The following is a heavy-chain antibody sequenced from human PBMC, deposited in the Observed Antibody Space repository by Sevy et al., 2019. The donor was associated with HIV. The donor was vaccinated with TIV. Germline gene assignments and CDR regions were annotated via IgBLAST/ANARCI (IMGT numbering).Heavy chain of an antibody. J-gene: IGHJ6*03. CDR1: GFSFDSYG. Sequence: GGSLRLSCAVSGFSFDSYGMTWVRQAPGKGLEWVSGISGSGTRTYYADSVKGRFSISRDNSKNRLYLQMKSLRSEDTAIYYSAKGGGGHYDPDEIGYYFYYYNMDVWGKGTTVTVSS. CDR2: ISGSGTRT. D-gene: IGHD3-22*01. CDR3: AKGGGGHYDPDEIGYYFYYYNMDV. V-gene: IGHV3-23*01.